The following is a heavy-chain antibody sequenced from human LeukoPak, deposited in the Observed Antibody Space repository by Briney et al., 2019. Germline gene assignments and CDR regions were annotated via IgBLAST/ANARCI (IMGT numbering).Heavy chain of an antibody. CDR2: TNPNSGNT. D-gene: IGHD3-10*01. CDR3: ARDRGYGDLDY. J-gene: IGHJ4*02. V-gene: IGHV1-8*03. CDR1: GYTFTSYG. Sequence: ASVKVSCKASGYTFTSYGINWVRQATGQGLEWMGWTNPNSGNTGYAQKFQGRVTITRNTSISTAYMELSSLRSEDTAVYYCARDRGYGDLDYWGQGTLVTVSS.